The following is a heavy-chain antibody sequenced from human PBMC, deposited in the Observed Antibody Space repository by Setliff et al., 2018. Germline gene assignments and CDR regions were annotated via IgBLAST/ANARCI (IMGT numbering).Heavy chain of an antibody. CDR2: IHHSGKA. D-gene: IGHD2-15*01. V-gene: IGHV4-38-2*01. CDR3: ARGGTFRYFDY. Sequence: SETLSLTCAVSGFSISSGYYWGWIRQPPGKGLEWIVNIHHSGKAYYNPSLKSRVTTSVDTSKNHVSLKLSSVTAADTAVYYCARGGTFRYFDYWGQGTPVTVSS. J-gene: IGHJ4*02. CDR1: GFSISSGYY.